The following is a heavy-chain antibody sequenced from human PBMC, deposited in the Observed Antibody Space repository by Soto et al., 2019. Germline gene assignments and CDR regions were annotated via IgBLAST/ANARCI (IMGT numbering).Heavy chain of an antibody. D-gene: IGHD3-10*01. CDR2: INHSGST. CDR3: ARVYELGTVVDY. Sequence: SETLSLTCAVYGGSFSGYYWSWIRQPPGKGLEWIGEINHSGSTNYNPSLKSRVTISVDTSKNQFSLKLSSVTAADTAVYYCARVYELGTVVDYWGQGTRVTVSS. CDR1: GGSFSGYY. J-gene: IGHJ4*02. V-gene: IGHV4-34*01.